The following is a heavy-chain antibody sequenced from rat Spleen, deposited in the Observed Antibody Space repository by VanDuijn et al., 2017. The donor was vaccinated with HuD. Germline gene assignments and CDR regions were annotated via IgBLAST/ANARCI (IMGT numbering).Heavy chain of an antibody. V-gene: IGHV5-17*01. CDR3: ARHAVPSYYGPGYWYFDF. D-gene: IGHD1-6*01. CDR1: GFTFSDYA. J-gene: IGHJ1*01. Sequence: EVQLVESGGGLVLPGRSLKLSCAASGFTFSDYAMAWVRQAPKKGLEWVATIIYDGSSTYYRDSVKGRFTISRDNAKSTLYLQMDSLRSEDTATYYCARHAVPSYYGPGYWYFDFWGPGTMVTVSS. CDR2: IIYDGSST.